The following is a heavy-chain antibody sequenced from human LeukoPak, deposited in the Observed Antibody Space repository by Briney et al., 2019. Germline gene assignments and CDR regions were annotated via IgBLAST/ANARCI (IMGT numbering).Heavy chain of an antibody. Sequence: GGSLRLSCAASGFTFSSYSMNWVRQAPGKGLEWVSSISSSSTYIYYTDSMKGRFTISRDNAKNSLYLQMNSLRAEDTAVYYCARGSTRFDYWGQGTLVTVSS. V-gene: IGHV3-21*01. J-gene: IGHJ4*02. CDR1: GFTFSSYS. CDR2: ISSSSTYI. CDR3: ARGSTRFDY.